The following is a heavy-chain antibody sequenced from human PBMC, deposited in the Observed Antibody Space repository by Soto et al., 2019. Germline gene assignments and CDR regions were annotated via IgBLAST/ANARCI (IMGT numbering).Heavy chain of an antibody. Sequence: SETLSLTCTVSGGSISSGGYYWSWIRQHPGKGLEWIGYIYYSGSTYYNPSLKSRVTISVDTSKNQFSLKLSSVTAADTAVYYCARGIAGSGRGDYFDYWGQGTLVTVPS. CDR1: GGSISSGGYY. CDR2: IYYSGST. J-gene: IGHJ4*02. D-gene: IGHD3-10*01. V-gene: IGHV4-31*03. CDR3: ARGIAGSGRGDYFDY.